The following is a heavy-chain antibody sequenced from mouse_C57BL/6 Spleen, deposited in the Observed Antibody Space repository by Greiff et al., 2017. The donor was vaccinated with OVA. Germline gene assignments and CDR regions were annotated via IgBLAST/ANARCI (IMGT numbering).Heavy chain of an antibody. Sequence: VQLQQPGAELVRPGASVTLSCKASGYTFTDYEMHWVKQTPGQGLEWIGDIDPETGGTDYNQKFKGKAILTADKSSSTAYMELRSLTSEDSAVYYGTGDGSSSIWYFAYWGKGTPVTVSA. J-gene: IGHJ1*03. CDR2: IDPETGGT. D-gene: IGHD1-1*01. CDR3: TGDGSSSIWYFAY. V-gene: IGHV1-15*01. CDR1: GYTFTDYE.